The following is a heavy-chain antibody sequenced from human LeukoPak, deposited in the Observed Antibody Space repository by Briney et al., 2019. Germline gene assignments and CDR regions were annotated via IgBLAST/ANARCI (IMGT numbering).Heavy chain of an antibody. CDR1: GFTFSSYS. Sequence: GGPLRLPCAASGFTFSSYSMNWVRQAPGKGLEWVSSISSSSSYIYYADSVKGRFTISRDNAKNSLYLQMNSLRAEDTALYYCASVDYYGSGNYYNDVDYWGQGTLVTVSS. CDR3: ASVDYYGSGNYYNDVDY. J-gene: IGHJ4*02. CDR2: ISSSSSYI. D-gene: IGHD3-10*01. V-gene: IGHV3-21*01.